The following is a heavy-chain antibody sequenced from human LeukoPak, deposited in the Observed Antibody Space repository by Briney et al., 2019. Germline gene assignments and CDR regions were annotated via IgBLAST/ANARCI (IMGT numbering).Heavy chain of an antibody. V-gene: IGHV3-30*02. CDR1: GFTFSSYG. D-gene: IGHD2-2*01. J-gene: IGHJ5*02. CDR3: ANQGYCSSTSCSKGNWFDP. Sequence: GGSLRLSCAASGFTFSSYGMHWVRQAPGKGLEWVAFIRYDGSNKYYADSVKGRFTISRDNSKNTLYLQMNSLRAEDTAVYYCANQGYCSSTSCSKGNWFDPWGQGTLVTVSS. CDR2: IRYDGSNK.